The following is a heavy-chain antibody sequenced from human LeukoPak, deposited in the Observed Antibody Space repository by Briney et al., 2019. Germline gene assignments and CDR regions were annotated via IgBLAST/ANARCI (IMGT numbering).Heavy chain of an antibody. J-gene: IGHJ3*02. V-gene: IGHV3-33*06. D-gene: IGHD3-22*01. Sequence: SLRLSCXASGFTFSGYGMHWVRQAPGKGLEWVAVIWYDGSNKYYADSVKGRFTISRDNSKNTLYLQMNSLRAEDTAVYYCAKDRQYYYDSRTNAFDIWGQGTMVTVSS. CDR2: IWYDGSNK. CDR3: AKDRQYYYDSRTNAFDI. CDR1: GFTFSGYG.